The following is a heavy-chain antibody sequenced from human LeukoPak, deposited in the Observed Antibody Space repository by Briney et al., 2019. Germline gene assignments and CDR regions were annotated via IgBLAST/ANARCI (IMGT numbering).Heavy chain of an antibody. CDR3: AGRLVGATGGFDY. CDR1: GGSFSGYY. CDR2: INHSGST. Sequence: SETLSLTCAVYGGSFSGYYWSWIRQPPGKGLEWIGEINHSGSTNYNPSLKSRVTISVDTSKNQFSLKLSSVTAADTAVYYCAGRLVGATGGFDYWGQGTLVTVSS. D-gene: IGHD1-26*01. J-gene: IGHJ4*02. V-gene: IGHV4-34*01.